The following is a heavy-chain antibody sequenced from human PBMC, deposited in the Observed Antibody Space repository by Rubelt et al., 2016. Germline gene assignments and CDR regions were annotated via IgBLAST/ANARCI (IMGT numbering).Heavy chain of an antibody. J-gene: IGHJ4*02. CDR3: AGRGTAVTLDY. Sequence: EVQLVESGGGLVKPGGSLRLSCAASGFTVYNNFMSWVRQSPGKGLEWVSVIYSGGSIYYADSVKGRFAISRDNSKNTLYLQMNSLRAEDTAVYYCAGRGTAVTLDYWGQGTLVTVSS. CDR2: IYSGGSI. V-gene: IGHV3-66*01. CDR1: GFTVYNNF. D-gene: IGHD4-17*01.